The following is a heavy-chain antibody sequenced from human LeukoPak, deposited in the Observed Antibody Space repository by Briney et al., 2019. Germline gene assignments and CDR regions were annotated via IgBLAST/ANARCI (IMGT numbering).Heavy chain of an antibody. CDR1: GGSVSSGSYY. D-gene: IGHD1-7*01. CDR3: ARRSRSGRNYDY. Sequence: SETLSLTCTVSGGSVSSGSYYWSWIRQPPGKGLEWIGYIYYSGTTNYNPSLKSRVTISVDTSKNQFSLKLSSVTAADAAVYYCARRSRSGRNYDYWGQGTLVTVSP. CDR2: IYYSGTT. J-gene: IGHJ4*02. V-gene: IGHV4-61*01.